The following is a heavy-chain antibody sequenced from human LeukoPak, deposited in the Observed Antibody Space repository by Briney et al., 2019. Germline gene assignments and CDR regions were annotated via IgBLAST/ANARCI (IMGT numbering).Heavy chain of an antibody. CDR3: ARVRQGDSSSWFFDY. J-gene: IGHJ4*02. CDR1: GGSFSGYC. CDR2: INHSGST. Sequence: SETLSLTCAVYGGSFSGYCWSWIRQPPGKGLEWIGEINHSGSTNYNPSLKSRVTISVDTSKNQFSLKLSSVTAADTAVYYCARVRQGDSSSWFFDYWGQGTLVTVSS. V-gene: IGHV4-34*01. D-gene: IGHD6-13*01.